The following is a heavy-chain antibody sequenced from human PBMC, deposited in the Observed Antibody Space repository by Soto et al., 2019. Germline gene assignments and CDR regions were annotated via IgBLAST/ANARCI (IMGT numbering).Heavy chain of an antibody. CDR1: GGTFSSDA. D-gene: IGHD2-2*01. CDR3: ARVGDIVVVPAALPGEYYGMDV. J-gene: IGHJ6*02. CDR2: IIPFFGKA. V-gene: IGHV1-69*06. Sequence: QVQLVQSGAEVKKPGSSVKVSCKASGGTFSSDAFSWVGRPPGQGLEGMGGIIPFFGKANYAQKFQGRVKIPAAKSTSTAYMELSSLRSEGTAVYYCARVGDIVVVPAALPGEYYGMDVWGQGTTVTGSS.